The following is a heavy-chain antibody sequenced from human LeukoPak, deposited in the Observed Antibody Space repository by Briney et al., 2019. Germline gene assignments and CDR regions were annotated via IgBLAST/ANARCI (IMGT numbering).Heavy chain of an antibody. J-gene: IGHJ4*02. CDR3: AKDRSTTWAFDY. CDR2: ISYDGGRK. CDR1: RFTFSSSG. D-gene: IGHD1-14*01. Sequence: GRSLRLSCAASRFTFSSSGMHWVRQAQGKGLAWVSFISYDGGRKYYADSVKGRFTISRDNSKDTLYLQMNSLTADDTAVYYCAKDRSTTWAFDYWGPGTLVTVSS. V-gene: IGHV3-30*18.